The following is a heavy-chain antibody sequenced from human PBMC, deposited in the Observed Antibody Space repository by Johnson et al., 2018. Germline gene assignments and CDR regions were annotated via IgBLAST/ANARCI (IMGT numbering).Heavy chain of an antibody. CDR2: ISDSGGST. CDR3: AKEGRGYDLDYYNYYYMDV. V-gene: IGHV3-23*04. CDR1: GFTFSSYA. J-gene: IGHJ6*03. Sequence: VQLVESGGGVVQPGGSLRLSCAASGFTFSSYAMSWVRQAPGKGLEWVSGISDSGGSTYYEDSVKGRFTIYRDNSKNTLYLQMNSRRAEDTAIYYCAKEGRGYDLDYYNYYYMDVWGKGTTVTVSS. D-gene: IGHD5-12*01.